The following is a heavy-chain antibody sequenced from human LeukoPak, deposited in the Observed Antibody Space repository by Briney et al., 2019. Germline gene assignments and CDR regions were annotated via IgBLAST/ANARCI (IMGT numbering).Heavy chain of an antibody. Sequence: GGSLRLSCAASGFTVSSNYMSWVRQAPGKGLEWVSAISGSGGSTYYADSVKGRFTISRDNSKNTLYLQMNSLRAEDTAVYYCAKHVPAAPRYYFDYWGQGTLVTVSS. CDR3: AKHVPAAPRYYFDY. V-gene: IGHV3-23*01. CDR1: GFTVSSNY. J-gene: IGHJ4*02. CDR2: ISGSGGST. D-gene: IGHD2-2*01.